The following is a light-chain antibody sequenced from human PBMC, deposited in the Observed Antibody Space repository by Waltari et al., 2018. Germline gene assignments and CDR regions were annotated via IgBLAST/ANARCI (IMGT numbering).Light chain of an antibody. Sequence: DIQMTQSPSSLSASVGDRVTITCQASQDISNNVAWYQQKPGKVSKLLIFKASTLHSGVPSMFSGSGSGTHFTLSISSLQPEDFATYFCQHGYGAPPTFGGGTKVEI. CDR1: QDISNN. CDR3: QHGYGAPPT. CDR2: KAS. V-gene: IGKV1-16*01. J-gene: IGKJ4*01.